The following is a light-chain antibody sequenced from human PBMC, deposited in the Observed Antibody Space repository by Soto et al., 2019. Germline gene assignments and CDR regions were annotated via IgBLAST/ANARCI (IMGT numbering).Light chain of an antibody. CDR3: SSYTTNSHVV. J-gene: IGLJ2*01. CDR2: EVN. Sequence: QSALTQPASVSGSPGQSITISCTGTSNDVGSYNLVSWYQQHPGKAPQLMIYEVNNRPSGVSNRFSGSKSGNTASLTISGLQAEDEADYYCSSYTTNSHVVFGGGTKVTVL. CDR1: SNDVGSYNL. V-gene: IGLV2-14*02.